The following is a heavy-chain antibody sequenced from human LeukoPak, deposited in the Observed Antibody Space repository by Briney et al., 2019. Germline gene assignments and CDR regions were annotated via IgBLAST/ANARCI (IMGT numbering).Heavy chain of an antibody. D-gene: IGHD3-16*01. CDR2: IYTSGST. CDR3: ARGGNYSYGY. V-gene: IGHV4-61*02. CDR1: DGSISSGNYY. J-gene: IGHJ4*02. Sequence: SQTLSLTCTVSDGSISSGNYYWSWIRQPAGKGLEWIGRIYTSGSTNYNPSLRSRVTISVDTSKNQFSLKLSSVTAADTAVYYCARGGNYSYGYWGQGTLVTVSS.